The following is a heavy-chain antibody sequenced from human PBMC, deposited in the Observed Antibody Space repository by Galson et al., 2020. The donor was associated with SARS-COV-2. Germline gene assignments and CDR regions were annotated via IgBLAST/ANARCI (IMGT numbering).Heavy chain of an antibody. J-gene: IGHJ5*02. CDR1: GLIFTNYA. Sequence: GESLKIPCAAYGLIFTNYAMSWVRQAPGEGLECVAVISSSGDTTYYADSVRGRFTISRDNSQNTLFLQMNSLRVHDTAVYYCVRGGSRYFDNWFDPWGQGTLVAVSS. V-gene: IGHV3-23*01. D-gene: IGHD6-13*01. CDR2: ISSSGDTT. CDR3: VRGGSRYFDNWFDP.